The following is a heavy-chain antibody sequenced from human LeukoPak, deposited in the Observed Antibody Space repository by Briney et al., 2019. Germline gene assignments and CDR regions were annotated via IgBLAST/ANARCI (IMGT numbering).Heavy chain of an antibody. V-gene: IGHV4-34*01. CDR3: ASRPHSSGWGIDY. CDR1: GGSFSGYY. J-gene: IGHJ4*02. CDR2: INHSGST. Sequence: SETLSLTCAVYGGSFSGYYWSWIRQPPGKGLEWIGEINHSGSTNYNPSLKSRVTISVDTSKNQFSLKLSSVTAADTAVYYCASRPHSSGWGIDYWGQGTLVTVSS. D-gene: IGHD6-19*01.